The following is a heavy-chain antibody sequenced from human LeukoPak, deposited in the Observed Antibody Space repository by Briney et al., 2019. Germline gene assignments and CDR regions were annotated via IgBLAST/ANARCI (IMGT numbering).Heavy chain of an antibody. Sequence: GGSLRLSCAASGFTFSSYVMSWVRQAPGKGLEWVSAISGSGGSTYYADSVKGRFTISRDNSKNTLFLEMNSLRVEDTAVYYCAKGRGFRVWDPWDNWGQGTLITVSS. D-gene: IGHD3-16*01. CDR3: AKGRGFRVWDPWDN. CDR2: ISGSGGST. J-gene: IGHJ4*02. V-gene: IGHV3-23*01. CDR1: GFTFSSYV.